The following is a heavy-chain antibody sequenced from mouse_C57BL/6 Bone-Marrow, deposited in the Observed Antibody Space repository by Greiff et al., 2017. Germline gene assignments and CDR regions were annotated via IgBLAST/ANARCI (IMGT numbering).Heavy chain of an antibody. CDR2: ILPGSGST. CDR1: GYTFTGYW. CDR3: SRAYGSAHWYFDV. V-gene: IGHV1-9*01. Sequence: QVQLQQSGAELMKPGASVKLSCKASGYTFTGYWIAWVKQRPGHGLEWIGEILPGSGSTNYNEKFKGKATLTADTSSNPAYMQISSLTTEDSAIYYCSRAYGSAHWYFDVWGTGTTVTVSS. J-gene: IGHJ1*03. D-gene: IGHD1-1*01.